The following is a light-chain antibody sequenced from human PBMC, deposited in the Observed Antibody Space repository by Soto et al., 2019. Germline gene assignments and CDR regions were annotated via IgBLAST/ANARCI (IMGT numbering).Light chain of an antibody. CDR3: QQLNSHPFS. J-gene: IGKJ4*01. V-gene: IGKV1-9*01. CDR2: EAS. CDR1: QGINSH. Sequence: DIQLTQSPSFLSASVGDRVTITCRARQGINSHLAWYQQMPGKVPSLLIYEASTLQIGVPSRFSGSGSGTEFTLTISSLQPEDFATYYCQQLNSHPFSFGGGTKVEIK.